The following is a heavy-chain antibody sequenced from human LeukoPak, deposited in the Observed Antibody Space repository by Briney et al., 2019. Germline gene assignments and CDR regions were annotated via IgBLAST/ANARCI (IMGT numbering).Heavy chain of an antibody. Sequence: SETLSLTCTVSGYSISSGYYWGWIRQPPGKGLEWIGSIYHSGSADYNPSLKSRVTISVDTTRNQFSLKLRSVTAADTAVYYCAVNLYSSGWYSDYWGQGTLVTVSS. V-gene: IGHV4-38-2*02. D-gene: IGHD6-19*01. CDR1: GYSISSGYY. J-gene: IGHJ4*02. CDR2: IYHSGSA. CDR3: AVNLYSSGWYSDY.